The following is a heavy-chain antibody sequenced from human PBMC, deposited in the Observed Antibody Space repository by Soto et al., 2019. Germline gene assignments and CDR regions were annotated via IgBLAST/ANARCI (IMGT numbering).Heavy chain of an antibody. CDR1: GDSITSYY. J-gene: IGHJ4*02. V-gene: IGHV4-59*08. CDR3: ARLFWRGSNFDS. CDR2: IYRTGNT. D-gene: IGHD3-3*01. Sequence: QVQLQESGPGLVKPSETLSLTCTVSGDSITSYYWSWVRQPPGKGLEWIGYIYRTGNTNYNPSLKSRVAMSIDTSKNQFSLKLNSVTAADTAVYYCARLFWRGSNFDSWGQGSLVTVSS.